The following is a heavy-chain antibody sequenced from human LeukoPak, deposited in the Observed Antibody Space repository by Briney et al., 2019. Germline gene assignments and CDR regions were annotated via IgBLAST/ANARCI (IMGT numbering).Heavy chain of an antibody. CDR3: ALGTINKDYYFGMDV. Sequence: GGSLRLSCAASGFTFSSYWMNWARQAPGKGLEWVASINHNGNVNYYVDSVKGRFTISRDNAKNSLYLKIESLRDDDTAVYHCALGTINKDYYFGMDVWGQGTTVTVSS. CDR2: INHNGNVN. V-gene: IGHV3-7*03. J-gene: IGHJ6*02. CDR1: GFTFSSYW. D-gene: IGHD2-8*01.